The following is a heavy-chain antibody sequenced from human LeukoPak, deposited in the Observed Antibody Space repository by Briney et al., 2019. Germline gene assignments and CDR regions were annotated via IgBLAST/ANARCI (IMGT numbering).Heavy chain of an antibody. D-gene: IGHD3-16*01. CDR2: ISDGGSSE. V-gene: IGHV3-30*04. CDR3: ARESYGSGHCAAFGI. CDR1: GFTFSNSV. Sequence: GRSLRLSCAASGFTFSNSVMHWVRQAPGKGLEWVAGISDGGSSEHYADSVKGRFTISRDNSDNTLYVQMNSLRVEDTAVYYCARESYGSGHCAAFGIWGQGTLVTVSS. J-gene: IGHJ3*02.